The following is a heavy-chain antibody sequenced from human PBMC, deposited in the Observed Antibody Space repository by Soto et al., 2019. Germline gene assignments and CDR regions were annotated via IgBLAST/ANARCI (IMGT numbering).Heavy chain of an antibody. Sequence: PGESLKISCTGSGYSFSTYWIAWVRQMPGKGLEWMGIIYPGDSDTRYSPSFQGQVTISADTSTKTAYLQWSSLKASDTAIYYCARLPQFLRFGALTSRAYYFSCWGPGTLGPVSS. CDR3: ARLPQFLRFGALTSRAYYFSC. CDR1: GYSFSTYW. D-gene: IGHD3-10*01. CDR2: IYPGDSDT. V-gene: IGHV5-51*01. J-gene: IGHJ4*02.